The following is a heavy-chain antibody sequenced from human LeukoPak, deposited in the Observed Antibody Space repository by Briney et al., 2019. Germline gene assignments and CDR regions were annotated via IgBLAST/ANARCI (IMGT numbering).Heavy chain of an antibody. Sequence: GGSLRLSCAASGFTFRSYAMNWVRQSAGKGLEWVSSICYGDGTAFYAGSVKGRFTVSRDNSRTILYLQMDSLRAEDTAVYYCAKDRGYTGYDSGGIDFWGQGTLVTVSS. CDR3: AKDRGYTGYDSGGIDF. J-gene: IGHJ4*02. V-gene: IGHV3-23*01. CDR1: GFTFRSYA. CDR2: ICYGDGTA. D-gene: IGHD5-12*01.